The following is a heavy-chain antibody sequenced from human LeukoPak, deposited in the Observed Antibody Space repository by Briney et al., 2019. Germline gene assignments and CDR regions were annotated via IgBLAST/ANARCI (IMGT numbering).Heavy chain of an antibody. CDR1: GFTFSNYA. D-gene: IGHD4-17*01. J-gene: IGHJ4*02. CDR3: AKVLRGLAYYGDYRD. Sequence: GGSLRLSCAASGFTFSNYAMSWIRQAPGKGLEWVSSISGSGGSTYYADSVKGRFTISRANSKNTLYMQMNSLRAEDTAVYYCAKVLRGLAYYGDYRDWGQGTLATVSS. V-gene: IGHV3-23*01. CDR2: ISGSGGST.